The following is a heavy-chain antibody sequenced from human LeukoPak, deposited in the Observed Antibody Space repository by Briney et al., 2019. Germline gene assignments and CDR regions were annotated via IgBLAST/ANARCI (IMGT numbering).Heavy chain of an antibody. V-gene: IGHV3-33*01. J-gene: IGHJ6*04. Sequence: GGSLRLSCAASGFTFSSYGMHWVRRAPGKGLEWVAVIWYDGSNKYYADSVKGRFTISRDNAKNSLYLQMNSLRAEDTAVYYCARDQGTRIVVVPAYDYYYGMDVWGKGTTVTVSS. CDR1: GFTFSSYG. CDR3: ARDQGTRIVVVPAYDYYYGMDV. D-gene: IGHD2-2*01. CDR2: IWYDGSNK.